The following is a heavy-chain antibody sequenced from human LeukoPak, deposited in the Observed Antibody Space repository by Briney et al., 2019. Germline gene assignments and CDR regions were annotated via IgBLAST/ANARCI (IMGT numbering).Heavy chain of an antibody. D-gene: IGHD2-2*01. J-gene: IGHJ6*04. CDR1: GFSFTSHY. V-gene: IGHV1-46*01. CDR2: INHNEGST. Sequence: ASVNVACKVSGFSFTSHYIYCVRQPPGSGLGSVGIINHNEGSTSYAQYFQGRVNMNRDTTTSTVYIELTSLKSEGTAVYYCSRNLLKIVVVPGATSNCYYGMDVWGKGTTVTVSS. CDR3: SRNLLKIVVVPGATSNCYYGMDV.